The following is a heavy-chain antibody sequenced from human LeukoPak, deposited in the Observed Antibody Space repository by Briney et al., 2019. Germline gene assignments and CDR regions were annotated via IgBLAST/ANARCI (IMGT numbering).Heavy chain of an antibody. Sequence: GGSLRLSCAASGFTFSSYAMSWVRQAPGKGLEWVSAISGSGGNTYYADSVKGRFTISRDNSNNTLYLQMNSLRAEDTAVYYCAKDVRYSSSWYCYMDVWGKGTTVTVSS. CDR1: GFTFSSYA. CDR3: AKDVRYSSSWYCYMDV. D-gene: IGHD6-13*01. J-gene: IGHJ6*03. CDR2: ISGSGGNT. V-gene: IGHV3-23*01.